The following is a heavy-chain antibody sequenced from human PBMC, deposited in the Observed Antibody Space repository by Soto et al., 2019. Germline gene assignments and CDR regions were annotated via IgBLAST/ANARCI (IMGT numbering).Heavy chain of an antibody. CDR2: ISGSGGST. CDR1: GFTFSSYA. J-gene: IGHJ4*02. Sequence: EVQLLESGGGLVQPGGSLRLSCAASGFTFSSYAMSWVRQAPGKGLEWVSAISGSGGSTYYADSVKGRFTISRDNSKNTMYLQMNSLRAENTDVYYCAKEKARFLEWLLYHFDYWGQGTLVTVSS. V-gene: IGHV3-23*01. CDR3: AKEKARFLEWLLYHFDY. D-gene: IGHD3-3*01.